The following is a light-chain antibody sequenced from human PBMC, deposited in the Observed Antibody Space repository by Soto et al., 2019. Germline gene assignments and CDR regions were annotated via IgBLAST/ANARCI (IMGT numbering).Light chain of an antibody. Sequence: DIQMTQSPSSVSASVGDRVTITCRASQDVSTWLAWYQQSPGKAPKLLIYAASSLQIGVPSRFSGSGSGTDFTLTITSLQPEDFATYYCQQSLSFPITFGQGTRLEIK. CDR3: QQSLSFPIT. CDR2: AAS. CDR1: QDVSTW. V-gene: IGKV1-12*01. J-gene: IGKJ5*01.